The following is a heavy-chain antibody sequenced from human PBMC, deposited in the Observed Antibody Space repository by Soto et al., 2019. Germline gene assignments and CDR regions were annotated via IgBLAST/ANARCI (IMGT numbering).Heavy chain of an antibody. CDR1: GGSISSYY. V-gene: IGHV4-59*01. Sequence: QVQLQESGPGLVKPSETLSLTCTVSGGSISSYYWSWIRQPPGKGLEWIGYIYYSGSTNYNPSLKSRVTISVDTSKNQFSLKLSSVTAADTAVYYCAREVKTYYDFWSGSGRQKPGRFDPWGQGTLVTVSS. CDR3: AREVKTYYDFWSGSGRQKPGRFDP. J-gene: IGHJ5*02. D-gene: IGHD3-3*01. CDR2: IYYSGST.